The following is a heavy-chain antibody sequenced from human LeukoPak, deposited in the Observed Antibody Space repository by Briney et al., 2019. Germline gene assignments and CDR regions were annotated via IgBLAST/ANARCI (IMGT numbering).Heavy chain of an antibody. V-gene: IGHV3-48*01. CDR1: GFTFSSYS. CDR3: ARRGIAVAGEDY. D-gene: IGHD6-19*01. Sequence: GGSLRLSCAASGFTFSSYSMNWVRQAPGKGLEWVSYISSSSTIYYADSVKGRFTISRDNAKNSLYLQMNSLRAEDTAVYYCARRGIAVAGEDYWGQGTLVTVSS. J-gene: IGHJ4*02. CDR2: ISSSSTI.